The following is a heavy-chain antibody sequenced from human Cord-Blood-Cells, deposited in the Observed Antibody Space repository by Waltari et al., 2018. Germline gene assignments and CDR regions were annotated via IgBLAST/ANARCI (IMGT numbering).Heavy chain of an antibody. CDR3: ASGAARPYDAFDI. D-gene: IGHD6-6*01. CDR1: GYTFTGYY. CDR2: INPNSGST. V-gene: IGHV1-2*04. J-gene: IGHJ3*02. Sequence: QVQLVQSGAEVKKPGASVKVSCKASGYTFTGYYMHWVRQAPGQGLEWMGWINPNSGSTNYAQKFQGWVTMTRDTSISTAYMELSRLRSDDTAVYYCASGAARPYDAFDIWGQGTMVTVSS.